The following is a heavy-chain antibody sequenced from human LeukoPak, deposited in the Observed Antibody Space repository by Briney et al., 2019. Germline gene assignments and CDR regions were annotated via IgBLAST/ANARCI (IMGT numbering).Heavy chain of an antibody. CDR2: ISGSGGST. CDR3: AKVIILDRQLMVGY. V-gene: IGHV3-23*01. J-gene: IGHJ4*02. D-gene: IGHD1-1*01. Sequence: PGGSLRLSCAASGFTFSSYTMSWVRQAPGKGLEWVSAISGSGGSTYYADSVKGRFTISRDNSKNTMYLQMNSLRAEDTAVYYCAKVIILDRQLMVGYWGQGTLVTVSS. CDR1: GFTFSSYT.